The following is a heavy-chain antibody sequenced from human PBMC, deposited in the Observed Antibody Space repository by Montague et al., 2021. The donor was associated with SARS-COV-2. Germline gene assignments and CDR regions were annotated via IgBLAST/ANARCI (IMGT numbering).Heavy chain of an antibody. CDR2: IYWNGDK. Sequence: PALVKPTQTLTLTCTFSGFSLRSDDEGVAWIRQSPGQALEWLAVIYWNGDKRYSHSLQRRLTITKDTSENQVVLTMTNMDPVDTATYYCAHRGMIRGLIFDYWGQGTLVTVSS. V-gene: IGHV2-5*01. CDR3: AHRGMIRGLIFDY. J-gene: IGHJ4*02. D-gene: IGHD3-10*01. CDR1: GFSLRSDDEG.